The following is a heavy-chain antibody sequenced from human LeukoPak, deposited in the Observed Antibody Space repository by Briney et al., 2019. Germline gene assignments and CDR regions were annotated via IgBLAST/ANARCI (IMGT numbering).Heavy chain of an antibody. CDR1: GFTFSSYS. V-gene: IGHV3-21*01. D-gene: IGHD3-16*02. CDR2: IGGSSSYI. CDR3: ARVPAGVIGMKDAFDI. J-gene: IGHJ3*02. Sequence: GGSLRLSCAASGFTFSSYSLNWVRQAPGKGLEWVSSIGGSSSYIYYVDSVKGRFTISRHNAKNSLYLQMNSLRAEDTAVYYCARVPAGVIGMKDAFDIWGQGTMVTVSS.